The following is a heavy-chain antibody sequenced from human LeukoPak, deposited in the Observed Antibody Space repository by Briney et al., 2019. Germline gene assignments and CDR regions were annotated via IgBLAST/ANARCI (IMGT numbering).Heavy chain of an antibody. V-gene: IGHV1-18*01. CDR3: AREWWGYDVLTGDNWFDP. D-gene: IGHD3-9*01. J-gene: IGHJ5*02. CDR1: GGTFSSYA. CDR2: INTYNGDT. Sequence: ASVKVSCKASGGTFSSYAISWVRQAPGQGLEWMGWINTYNGDTNYGQKFQGRVTMTTDTSTSTVYIELRSLTSDDTAAYYCAREWWGYDVLTGDNWFDPWGQGTLVTVSS.